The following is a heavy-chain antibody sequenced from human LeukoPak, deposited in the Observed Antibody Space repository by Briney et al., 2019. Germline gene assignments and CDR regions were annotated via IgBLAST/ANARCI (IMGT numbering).Heavy chain of an antibody. D-gene: IGHD3-3*01. CDR2: IYTSGST. CDR1: GGSISSYY. V-gene: IGHV4-4*07. Sequence: SETLSLTCTVSGGSISSYYWSWIRQPAGKGLEWLGRIYTSGSTNYNPSLKSRVTMSVDTSKNQFSLKLSSVTAADTAVYYCAREMGYDFWSGYYGYMDVWGKGTTVTVSS. J-gene: IGHJ6*03. CDR3: AREMGYDFWSGYYGYMDV.